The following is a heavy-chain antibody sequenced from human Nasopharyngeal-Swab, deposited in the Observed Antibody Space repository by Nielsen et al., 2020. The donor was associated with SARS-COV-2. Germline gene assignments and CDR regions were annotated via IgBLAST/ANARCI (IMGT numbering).Heavy chain of an antibody. CDR3: ARGDLVVVPSPILGLGPFFYYFYLDV. Sequence: GSLRPSCAVSGGSVSSNDWWTWVRQSPGKGLEWIGEVSHSGSINYNPSLKSRVTLSMDKSKRQFSLRLTSVSAADTAVYFCARGDLVVVPSPILGLGPFFYYFYLDVWGKGTTVTVS. CDR1: GGSVSSNDW. J-gene: IGHJ6*03. D-gene: IGHD2-2*01. CDR2: VSHSGSI. V-gene: IGHV4-4*01.